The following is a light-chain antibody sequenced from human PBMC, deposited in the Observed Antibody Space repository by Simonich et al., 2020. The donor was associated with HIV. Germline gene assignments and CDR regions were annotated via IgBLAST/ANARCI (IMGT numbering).Light chain of an antibody. CDR1: ALPKQY. J-gene: IGLJ3*02. CDR3: QSTDSSGTLWV. Sequence: SYELTQHPSVSVSPGQTARITCSGDALPKQYAYWYQQKPGQAPVLVIYKDNERPSGIPERFSGSSSGTTVTLTITGVQADDEADFYCQSTDSSGTLWVFGGGTKLTVL. CDR2: KDN. V-gene: IGLV3-25*03.